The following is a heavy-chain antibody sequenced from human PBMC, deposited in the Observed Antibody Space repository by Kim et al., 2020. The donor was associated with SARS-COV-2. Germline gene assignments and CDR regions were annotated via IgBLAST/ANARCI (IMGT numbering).Heavy chain of an antibody. CDR3: ARVRPRATRWWAMVRGADYYYYGMDV. D-gene: IGHD3-10*01. J-gene: IGHJ6*02. V-gene: IGHV5-51*01. Sequence: GESLKISCKGSGYSFTSYWIGWVRQMPGKGLEWMGIIYPGDSDTRYSPSFQGQVTISADKSISTAYLQWSSLKASDTAMYYCARVRPRATRWWAMVRGADYYYYGMDVWGQGTTVTVSS. CDR2: IYPGDSDT. CDR1: GYSFTSYW.